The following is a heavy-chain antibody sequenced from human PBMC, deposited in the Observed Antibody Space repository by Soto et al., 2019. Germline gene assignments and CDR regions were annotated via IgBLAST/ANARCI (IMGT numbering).Heavy chain of an antibody. V-gene: IGHV4-39*01. CDR3: AGSSSYYYYGMDV. D-gene: IGHD6-6*01. J-gene: IGHJ6*02. CDR2: IYYSGST. CDR1: GGSISSSSYY. Sequence: SETLSLTCTVSGGSISSSSYYWGWIRQPPGKGLEWIGSIYYSGSTYYNPSLKSRVTISVDTSKNQFSLKLGSVTAADTAVYYCAGSSSYYYYGMDVWGQGTTVTVSS.